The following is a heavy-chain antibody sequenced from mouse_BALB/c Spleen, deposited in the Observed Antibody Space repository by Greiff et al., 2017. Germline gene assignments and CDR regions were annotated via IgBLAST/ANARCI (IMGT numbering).Heavy chain of an antibody. D-gene: IGHD1-2*01. J-gene: IGHJ3*01. CDR2: ISNLAYSI. CDR3: ARDGYYGLAY. V-gene: IGHV5-15*02. CDR1: GFTFSDYG. Sequence: EVKLMESGGGLVQPGGSRKLSCAASGFTFSDYGMAWVRQAPGKGPEWVAFISNLAYSIYYADTVTGRFTISRENAKNTLYLEMSSLRSEDTAMYYCARDGYYGLAYWGQGTLVTVSA.